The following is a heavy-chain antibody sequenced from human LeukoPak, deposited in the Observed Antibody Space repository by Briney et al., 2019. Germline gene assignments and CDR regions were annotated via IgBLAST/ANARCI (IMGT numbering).Heavy chain of an antibody. CDR3: ARTRSYYMDI. CDR1: GASISNYY. Sequence: PSETLSLTCTVSGASISNYYWTWIRQPAGKGLEWIGRMYSSGNTIYNPSPKSRVTMSVDTSKNQFSLTLSSVTAADTAVYYCARTRSYYMDIWAKGTTVTVSS. V-gene: IGHV4-4*07. CDR2: MYSSGNT. J-gene: IGHJ6*03. D-gene: IGHD6-19*01.